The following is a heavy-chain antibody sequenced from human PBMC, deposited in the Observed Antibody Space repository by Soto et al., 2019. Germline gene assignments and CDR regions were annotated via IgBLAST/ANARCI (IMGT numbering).Heavy chain of an antibody. CDR2: ISAYNGNT. CDR3: SRTLNEWLLGLD. CDR1: GYTFTSYG. V-gene: IGHV1-18*01. Sequence: QVKLVQSGAEVKKPGASVKVSCKASGYTFTSYGISWVRKAPGQGLEWMGWISAYNGNTNYAQKFQGRVTMTTDTSTSTAYMGLRSLRSDDTAMYYCSRTLNEWLLGLDWGQGTLVTVSS. J-gene: IGHJ4*02. D-gene: IGHD3-3*01.